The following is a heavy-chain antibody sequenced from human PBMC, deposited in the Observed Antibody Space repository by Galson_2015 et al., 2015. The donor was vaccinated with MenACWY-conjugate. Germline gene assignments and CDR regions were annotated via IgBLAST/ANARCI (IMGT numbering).Heavy chain of an antibody. D-gene: IGHD3-3*01. CDR1: GYTFNNYG. J-gene: IGHJ4*02. Sequence: SVKVSCKASGYTFNNYGMNWVRQAPGQGLEWMGWINTNTGNPTYAQGFTGRFVFSLDTSVSTAYLLISSLKAEDTAVYYCARDVGATTFDYWGRGTLVTVSS. V-gene: IGHV7-4-1*02. CDR2: INTNTGNP. CDR3: ARDVGATTFDY.